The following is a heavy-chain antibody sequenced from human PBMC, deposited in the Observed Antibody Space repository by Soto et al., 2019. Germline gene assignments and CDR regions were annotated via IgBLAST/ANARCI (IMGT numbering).Heavy chain of an antibody. V-gene: IGHV4-61*01. CDR2: IYYSGST. J-gene: IGHJ6*02. CDR3: ARNQNPRLQPYHYYYGTDV. Sequence: PSETLSLTCTVSGGSVSSGSYYWSWIRQPPGKGLEWIGYIYYSGSTNYSPSLKSRVTISVDTSKNQFSLKLSSVTAADTAVYYCARNQNPRLQPYHYYYGTDVWGQGTTVTVSS. D-gene: IGHD4-4*01. CDR1: GGSVSSGSYY.